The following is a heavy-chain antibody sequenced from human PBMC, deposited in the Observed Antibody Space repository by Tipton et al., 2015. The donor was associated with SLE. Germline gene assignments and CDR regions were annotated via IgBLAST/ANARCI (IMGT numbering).Heavy chain of an antibody. CDR3: AKAPHYRNYYGLDV. CDR1: GFTFSTYG. CDR2: IRFDGRSK. D-gene: IGHD4-11*01. Sequence: SLRLSCAASGFTFSTYGIHWVRQAPGKGLEWVSFIRFDGRSKYYADSLKGRFTISRDNSKNTLYLQMNSLRAEDTAVYYCAKAPHYRNYYGLDVWGKGTTVTVSS. V-gene: IGHV3-30*02. J-gene: IGHJ6*04.